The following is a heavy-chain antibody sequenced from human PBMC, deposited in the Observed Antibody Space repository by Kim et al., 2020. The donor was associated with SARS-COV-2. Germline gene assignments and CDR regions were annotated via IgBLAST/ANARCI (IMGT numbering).Heavy chain of an antibody. J-gene: IGHJ4*02. D-gene: IGHD5-18*01. CDR2: TYYRSKWSN. Sequence: SQTLSLTCAISGDSVSSSSAAWNWIRQSPSRGLEWLGRTYYRSKWSNDYAVSVKSRIIINPDTSRNQFSLQLTSVTPEDTAVYYCARGKEDTAMVHYDYWGQGTLVTVSS. V-gene: IGHV6-1*01. CDR3: ARGKEDTAMVHYDY. CDR1: GDSVSSSSAA.